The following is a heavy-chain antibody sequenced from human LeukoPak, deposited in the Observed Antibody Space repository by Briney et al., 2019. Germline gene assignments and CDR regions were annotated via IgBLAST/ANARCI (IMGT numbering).Heavy chain of an antibody. D-gene: IGHD6-13*01. CDR2: IIPIFGTA. J-gene: IGHJ4*02. CDR1: GGTFSSYA. Sequence: SVTVSCKASGGTFSSYAISWVRQAPGQGLEWMGGIIPIFGTANYAQRFQGRVTITTDESTSTAYMELSSLRSEDTAVYYCARSPSPGVAAAGGSFDYWGQGTLVTVSS. CDR3: ARSPSPGVAAAGGSFDY. V-gene: IGHV1-69*05.